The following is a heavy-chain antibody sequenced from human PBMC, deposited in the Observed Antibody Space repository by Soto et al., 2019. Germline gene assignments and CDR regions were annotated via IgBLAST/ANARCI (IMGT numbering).Heavy chain of an antibody. D-gene: IGHD2-2*01. CDR3: ASGHCGSSSCSSLDL. CDR2: IYYSGTT. Sequence: QVQLQESGPGLVKPSQTLSLTCTVSGGSIDSDGSYWSWIRQRPGEGLEWLGYIYYSGTTYYNPSLKSRVSISLATSKNQFSLKSSSVTAADTAMYYCASGHCGSSSCSSLDLWGRGTLVTVSS. J-gene: IGHJ2*01. CDR1: GGSIDSDGSY. V-gene: IGHV4-31*03.